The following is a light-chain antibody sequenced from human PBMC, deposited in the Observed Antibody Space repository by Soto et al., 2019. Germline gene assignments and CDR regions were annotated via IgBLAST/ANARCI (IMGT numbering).Light chain of an antibody. CDR1: SSDVGSYNL. J-gene: IGLJ2*01. V-gene: IGLV2-14*02. CDR2: EGS. Sequence: QSVLTQPASVSGSPGQSITISCTGTSSDVGSYNLVSWYQQHPGKAPKLMIYEGSKRPSGVSNRFSGSNSGNTATLTISGTQAMDEADYYCQAWGSSTVVVFGGGTKLTVL. CDR3: QAWGSSTVVV.